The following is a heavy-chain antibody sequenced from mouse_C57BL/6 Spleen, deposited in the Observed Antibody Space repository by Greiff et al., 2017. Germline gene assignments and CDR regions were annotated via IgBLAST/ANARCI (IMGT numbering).Heavy chain of an antibody. CDR1: GYAFSSSW. CDR3: ATDYGYYFDY. V-gene: IGHV1-82*01. CDR2: IYPGDGDT. D-gene: IGHD2-4*01. J-gene: IGHJ2*01. Sequence: VQLQESGPELVKPGASVKISCKASGYAFSSSWMNWVKQRPGKGLEWIGRIYPGDGDTNYNGKFKGKATLTADKSSSTAYMQLSSLTSEDSAVYFCATDYGYYFDYWGQGTTLTVSS.